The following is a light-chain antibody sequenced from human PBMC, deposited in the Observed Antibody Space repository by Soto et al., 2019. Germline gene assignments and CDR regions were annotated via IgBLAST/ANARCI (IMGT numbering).Light chain of an antibody. Sequence: SYELTQPSSVSVSPGQTARITCSGDILTKKYTRWFQQKPGQAPVLVIYKDSERPSGIPERFSGSSSGTTVTLTISGAQVEDEGDYYCYSAADNNWVFGGGTKVTVL. J-gene: IGLJ3*02. CDR2: KDS. V-gene: IGLV3-27*01. CDR3: YSAADNNWV. CDR1: ILTKKY.